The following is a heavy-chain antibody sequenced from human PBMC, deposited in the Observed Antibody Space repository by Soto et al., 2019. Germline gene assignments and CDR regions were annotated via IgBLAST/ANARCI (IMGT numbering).Heavy chain of an antibody. Sequence: GESLKISCAASGFSFSDYSMNWVRQAPGKGLEWLSYISRSGSLNYYADSVKGRFTISRDNAKNSLYLEMNSVRDEDTAMYYCARDLEYSSSWYYYYGLDVWGHGTTVTVSS. D-gene: IGHD6-6*01. CDR2: ISRSGSLN. CDR3: ARDLEYSSSWYYYYGLDV. CDR1: GFSFSDYS. J-gene: IGHJ6*02. V-gene: IGHV3-48*02.